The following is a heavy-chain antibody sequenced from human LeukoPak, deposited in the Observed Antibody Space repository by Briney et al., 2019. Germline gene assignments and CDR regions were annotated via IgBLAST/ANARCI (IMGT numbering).Heavy chain of an antibody. Sequence: PGGSLRLSCAASGFIFDDYGMSWVRQAPGKGLEWVSTISNSDNSTYYADSVKGRFTFSRDNSKNMLYLQMNSLRAEYTSIYYCAKGLGVVIDFLVFDNWGQGTLVTVSS. D-gene: IGHD3-3*01. CDR2: ISNSDNST. CDR3: AKGLGVVIDFLVFDN. CDR1: GFIFDDYG. J-gene: IGHJ4*02. V-gene: IGHV3-23*01.